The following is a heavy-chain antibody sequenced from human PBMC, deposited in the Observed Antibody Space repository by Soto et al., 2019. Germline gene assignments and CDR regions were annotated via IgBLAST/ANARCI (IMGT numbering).Heavy chain of an antibody. Sequence: QVQLQQWGAGLLKPSETLSLTCAVYGGSFSGYYWSWIGQPPGKGLEWIGEINHSGSTNSNPSLKSRVTISVDTSKKQYSLKLSSVTAADTAVYYCARGPIRIQLWSLDYWGQGTLVTVSS. CDR2: INHSGST. V-gene: IGHV4-34*01. CDR1: GGSFSGYY. CDR3: ARGPIRIQLWSLDY. D-gene: IGHD5-18*01. J-gene: IGHJ4*02.